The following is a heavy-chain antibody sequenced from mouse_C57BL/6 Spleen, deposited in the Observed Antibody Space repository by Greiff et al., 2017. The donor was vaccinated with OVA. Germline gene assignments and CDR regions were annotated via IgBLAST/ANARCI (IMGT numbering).Heavy chain of an antibody. CDR1: GFTFSDYY. CDR3: ARQPSRSYAMDY. J-gene: IGHJ4*01. CDR2: ISNGGGST. V-gene: IGHV5-12*01. D-gene: IGHD3-1*01. Sequence: EVKLVESGGGLVQPGGSLKLSCAASGFTFSDYYMYWVRQTPEKRLEWVAYISNGGGSTYYPDTVKGRFTISRDNAKNTLYLQMSRLKSEDTAMYYCARQPSRSYAMDYWGQGTSVTVSS.